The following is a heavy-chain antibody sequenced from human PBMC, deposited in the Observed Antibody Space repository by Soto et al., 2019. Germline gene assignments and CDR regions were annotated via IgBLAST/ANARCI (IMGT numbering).Heavy chain of an antibody. CDR3: ANGRATYVLLTHDY. J-gene: IGHJ4*02. D-gene: IGHD3-10*02. V-gene: IGHV3-23*01. Sequence: GGSLRLSCSASGFPFSSYAMSLVRQSPGKGLEWVSTLSGGSHSTLYADSVIYADSVKGRFTVSRDNSRNTLYLQMNSLTAEDKAVYYCANGRATYVLLTHDYWGQGTLVTVSS. CDR1: GFPFSSYA. CDR2: LSGGSHST.